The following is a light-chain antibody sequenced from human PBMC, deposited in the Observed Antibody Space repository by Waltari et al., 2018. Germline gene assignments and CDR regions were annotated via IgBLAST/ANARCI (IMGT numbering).Light chain of an antibody. Sequence: IDSRAIQSTSKWLACDHQKPGKAPQLLIYKTSNLETGVPSRFRDSASGTEFTHTITSLQTDDFASYYCQQYDNYWTLGQGTKV. CDR3: QQYDNYWT. V-gene: IGKV1-5*03. CDR1: QSTSKW. J-gene: IGKJ1*01. CDR2: KTS.